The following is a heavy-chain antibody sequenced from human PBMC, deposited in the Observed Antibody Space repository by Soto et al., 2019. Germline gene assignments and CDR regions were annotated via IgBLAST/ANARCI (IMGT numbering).Heavy chain of an antibody. Sequence: PGGSLRLSCAASGFTFSSYSMNWVRQAPGKGLEWVSYISSSSSTIYYADSVKGRFTISRDNAKNSLYLQMNSLRAEDTSVYYCARAHPIVVVSGGIYLAYWGQGTLVTVSS. V-gene: IGHV3-48*04. CDR1: GFTFSSYS. D-gene: IGHD2-2*01. CDR3: ARAHPIVVVSGGIYLAY. CDR2: ISSSSSTI. J-gene: IGHJ4*02.